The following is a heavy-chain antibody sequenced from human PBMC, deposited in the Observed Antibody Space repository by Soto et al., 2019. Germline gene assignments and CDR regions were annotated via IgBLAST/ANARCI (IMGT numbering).Heavy chain of an antibody. CDR2: IYPGDSDT. CDR1: GYSFTSYW. J-gene: IGHJ1*01. V-gene: IGHV5-51*01. CDR3: ARPPGVGCSSTSCYYFQH. Sequence: GESLKISCKGSGYSFTSYWIGWVRQMPGKGLEWMGIIYPGDSDTRYSPSFQGQVTISADKSISTAYLQWSSLKASDTAMYYCARPPGVGCSSTSCYYFQHWGQGTLVTVSS. D-gene: IGHD2-2*01.